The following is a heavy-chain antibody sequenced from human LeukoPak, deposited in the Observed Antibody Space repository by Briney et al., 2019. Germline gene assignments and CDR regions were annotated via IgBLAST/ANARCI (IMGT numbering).Heavy chain of an antibody. CDR2: IKSEIDGGTT. J-gene: IGHJ3*02. CDR1: GFTSSSYT. Sequence: PGRSLRLSCAASGFTSSSYTMHWVRQGPGKGLEWVGRIKSEIDGGTTDYTAPVKGRFTISRDDSKNTLFLQMNTLKTEDTAVYFCTTELAAAAPKTGAFDIWGQGTTVTVSS. V-gene: IGHV3-15*01. D-gene: IGHD6-13*01. CDR3: TTELAAAAPKTGAFDI.